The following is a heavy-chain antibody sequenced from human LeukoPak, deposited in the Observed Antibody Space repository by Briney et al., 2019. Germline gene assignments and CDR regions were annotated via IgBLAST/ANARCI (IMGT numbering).Heavy chain of an antibody. CDR3: ARDGSSGWYWVDY. J-gene: IGHJ4*02. CDR2: IWYDGSNK. CDR1: GFTFSSYD. D-gene: IGHD6-19*01. V-gene: IGHV3-33*01. Sequence: GGSLRLSCAASGFTFSSYDMHWVRQAPGKGLEWVAGIWYDGSNKYYADSVKGRFTISRDNSKNALYLRMNSLRAEDTAVYYCARDGSSGWYWVDYWGQGTLVTVSS.